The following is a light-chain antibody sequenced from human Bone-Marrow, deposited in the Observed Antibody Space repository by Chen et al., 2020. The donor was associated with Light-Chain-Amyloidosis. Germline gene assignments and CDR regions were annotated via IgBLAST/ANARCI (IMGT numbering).Light chain of an antibody. CDR3: QSADSSGTYEVI. V-gene: IGLV3-25*03. CDR1: DLPTKY. Sequence: SYDLTQPPSVSVSPGQTARITCTGDDLPTKYAYWYQQEPGQAPVLVIHRDNERPSGISERFSGSSSGTTATLTISGVQAEDEADYHCQSADSSGTYEVIFGGGTKLSVL. J-gene: IGLJ2*01. CDR2: RDN.